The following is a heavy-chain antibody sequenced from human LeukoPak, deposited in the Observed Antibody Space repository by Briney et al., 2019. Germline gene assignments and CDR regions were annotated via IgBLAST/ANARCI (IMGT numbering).Heavy chain of an antibody. J-gene: IGHJ4*02. D-gene: IGHD2-8*02. CDR2: ISSSSSYI. Sequence: SGGVPRLSFAAPGFTLRSHRIKWGRQAPREGVGWVSSISSSSSYIYYADSVKGRFTISRDNAKNSLYLQMNSLRAEDTAVYYCAAFGGISSFDYWGQGTLVTVSS. CDR1: GFTLRSHR. CDR3: AAFGGISSFDY. V-gene: IGHV3-21*01.